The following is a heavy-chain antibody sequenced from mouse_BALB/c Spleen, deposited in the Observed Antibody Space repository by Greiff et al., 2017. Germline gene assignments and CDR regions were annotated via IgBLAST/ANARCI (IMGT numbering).Heavy chain of an antibody. CDR3: ARFYYYGSSYSWFAY. V-gene: IGHV1-37*01. CDR1: GYSFTGYF. D-gene: IGHD1-1*01. CDR2: INPYNGDT. J-gene: IGHJ3*01. Sequence: EVKLMESGPELVKPGASVKISCKASGYSFTGYFMNWVKQSHGKSLEWIGRINPYNGDTFYNQKFKGKATLTVDKSSSTAHMELLSLTSEDSAVYYCARFYYYGSSYSWFAYWGQGTLVTVSA.